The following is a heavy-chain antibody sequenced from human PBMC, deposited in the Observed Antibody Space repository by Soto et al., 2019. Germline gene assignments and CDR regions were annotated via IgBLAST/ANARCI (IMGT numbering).Heavy chain of an antibody. CDR1: GGSISSYY. CDR2: IYYSGST. J-gene: IGHJ5*02. D-gene: IGHD6-19*01. CDR3: ARTHPGIALAGSNWFDP. V-gene: IGHV4-59*01. Sequence: PSETLSLTCTVSGGSISSYYWSWIRQPPGKGLEWIGYIYYSGSTNYNPSLKSRVTISVDTSENQFSLKLSSVTAADTAVYYCARTHPGIALAGSNWFDPWGQGTLVTV.